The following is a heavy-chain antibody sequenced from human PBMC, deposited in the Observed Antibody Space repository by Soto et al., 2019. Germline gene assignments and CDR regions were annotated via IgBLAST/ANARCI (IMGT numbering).Heavy chain of an antibody. Sequence: GGSLRLSCAASGFTFSDFYMTWIRQAPGKGLEWVSYISGSGGTIYYADSVKGRFTISRDNARNSLYLQMNSLRAEDTAVYYCARGTVDYGDYQFDSWGQGTLVTVSS. CDR2: ISGSGGTI. CDR3: ARGTVDYGDYQFDS. J-gene: IGHJ5*01. D-gene: IGHD4-17*01. V-gene: IGHV3-11*01. CDR1: GFTFSDFY.